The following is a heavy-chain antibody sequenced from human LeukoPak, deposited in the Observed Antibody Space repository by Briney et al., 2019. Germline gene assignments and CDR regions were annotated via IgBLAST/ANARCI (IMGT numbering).Heavy chain of an antibody. CDR2: ISSSGSTI. D-gene: IGHD3-10*02. V-gene: IGHV3-48*03. CDR1: GFTFSSYE. CDR3: AELGITMLGGV. J-gene: IGHJ6*04. Sequence: GGSLRLSCAASGFTFSSYEMNWVRQAPGKGLEGVSYISSSGSTIYYADSVKGRFPISRANAQTSLYLQMNSLRAEDTPVYHCAELGITMLGGVWGKGPKVTISS.